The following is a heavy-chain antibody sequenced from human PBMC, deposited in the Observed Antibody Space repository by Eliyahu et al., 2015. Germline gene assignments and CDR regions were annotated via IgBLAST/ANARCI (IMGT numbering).Heavy chain of an antibody. CDR3: ARDLVVVTAYSWFDP. Sequence: QVQLQESGPGLVKPSETLSLTCAVSGYSISSGYYWGWIRQPPGKGLEWIGSIYHSGSTYYNPSLKSRVTISVDTSKNQFSLKLSSVTAADTAVYYCARDLVVVTAYSWFDPWGQGTLVTVSS. J-gene: IGHJ5*02. V-gene: IGHV4-38-2*02. CDR2: IYHSGST. CDR1: GYSISSGYY. D-gene: IGHD2-21*02.